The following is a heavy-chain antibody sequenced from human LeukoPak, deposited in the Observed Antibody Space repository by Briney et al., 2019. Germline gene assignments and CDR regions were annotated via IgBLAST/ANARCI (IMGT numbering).Heavy chain of an antibody. Sequence: PSETLSLTCAVYGGSFSGYYWSWIRQPPGKGLEWIGEINHSGSTNYNPSLKSRVTISVDTSKNQFSLKLSSVTAADTAVYYCARRGIGEMATIFSWFDPWGQGTLVTVSS. CDR2: INHSGST. CDR3: ARRGIGEMATIFSWFDP. CDR1: GGSFSGYY. J-gene: IGHJ5*02. V-gene: IGHV4-34*01. D-gene: IGHD5-24*01.